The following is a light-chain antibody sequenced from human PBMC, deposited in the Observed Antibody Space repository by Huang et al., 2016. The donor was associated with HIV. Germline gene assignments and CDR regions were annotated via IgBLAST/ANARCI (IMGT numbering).Light chain of an antibody. CDR1: QNINRY. CDR3: QQSVRTPRT. V-gene: IGKV1-39*01. J-gene: IGKJ2*01. Sequence: DIQITQSPSSLSASVGDRVIITCRASQNINRYLNWYQQHPAEAPKLLISSESNLQSGVPSSFSGSGSGTDFTLTISSLRPEDSATYFCQQSVRTPRTFGQGTKLEI. CDR2: SES.